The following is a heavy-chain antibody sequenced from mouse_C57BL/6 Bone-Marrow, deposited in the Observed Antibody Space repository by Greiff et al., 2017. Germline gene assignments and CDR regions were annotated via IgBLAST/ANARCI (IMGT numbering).Heavy chain of an antibody. V-gene: IGHV1-64*01. Sequence: QVQLQQPGAELVKPGASVKLSCKASGYTFTSYWMHWVKQRPGQGLEWIGMIHPNSGSTNYNEKFKSKATLTVDKSSSSAYMQLSSLTSEDSAVYFCARNGCYGPGVYFDYWGQGTTLTVSS. CDR1: GYTFTSYW. CDR2: IHPNSGST. D-gene: IGHD1-2*01. CDR3: ARNGCYGPGVYFDY. J-gene: IGHJ2*01.